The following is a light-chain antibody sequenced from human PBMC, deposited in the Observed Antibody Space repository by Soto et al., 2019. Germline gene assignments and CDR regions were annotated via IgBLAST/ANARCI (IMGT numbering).Light chain of an antibody. CDR1: QSVSSN. Sequence: EIVMTRSPATLSVSPGEIATLYVRASQSVSSNVAWYQQKPRQAPRLLIYGASPRATGIPARFSGSGSGTESTLTISSLQSEDLAVYYWQQYNNWPRTFGQGTKVDIK. CDR3: QQYNNWPRT. CDR2: GAS. J-gene: IGKJ1*01. V-gene: IGKV3-15*01.